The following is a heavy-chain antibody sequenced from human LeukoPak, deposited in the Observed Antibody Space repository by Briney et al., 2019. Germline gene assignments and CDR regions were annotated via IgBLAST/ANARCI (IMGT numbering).Heavy chain of an antibody. CDR3: ARATPHSYGWDDGFDI. CDR1: GGSICRYY. J-gene: IGHJ3*02. CDR2: IYYSGST. Sequence: SETLSLTCTVSGGSICRYYSGWIRQPPGKGLEWIGYIYYSGSTNYNPSLKSRVTISVHTSKNQFSLKLSSVTAADTAVYYCARATPHSYGWDDGFDIWGQGTMVTVSS. D-gene: IGHD5-18*01. V-gene: IGHV4-59*01.